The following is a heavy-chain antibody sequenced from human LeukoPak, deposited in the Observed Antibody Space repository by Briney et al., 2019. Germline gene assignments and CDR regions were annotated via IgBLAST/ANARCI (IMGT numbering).Heavy chain of an antibody. V-gene: IGHV1-18*01. CDR2: ISAYNGNT. CDR3: ARDGVTSYDNSDYYEPDY. J-gene: IGHJ4*02. D-gene: IGHD3-22*01. CDR1: GYTFTSYG. Sequence: GASVKVSCKASGYTFTSYGISWVRQAPGQGLEWMGWISAYNGNTNYAQKLQGRVTMTTDTSTSTAYMELRSLRSDDTAVYYCARDGVTSYDNSDYYEPDYWGQGTLVTVSS.